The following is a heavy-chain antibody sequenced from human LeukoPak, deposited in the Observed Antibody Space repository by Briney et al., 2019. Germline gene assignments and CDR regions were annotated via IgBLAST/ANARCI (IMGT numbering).Heavy chain of an antibody. V-gene: IGHV4-34*01. D-gene: IGHD5-18*01. Sequence: SETLSLTCAVYGGSLSGYYWSWIRQPPGKGLEWIGEINHSGSTNYNPSLKSRVTISVDTSKIQFSLKLSSVTAADTAVYYCARASRGYSYGYDYWGQGTLVTVSS. J-gene: IGHJ4*02. CDR1: GGSLSGYY. CDR2: INHSGST. CDR3: ARASRGYSYGYDY.